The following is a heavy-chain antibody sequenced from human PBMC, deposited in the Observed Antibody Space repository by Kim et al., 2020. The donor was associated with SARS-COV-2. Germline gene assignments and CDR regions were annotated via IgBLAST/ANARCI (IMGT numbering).Heavy chain of an antibody. J-gene: IGHJ6*02. D-gene: IGHD3-9*01. CDR1: GFTFSSYW. Sequence: GGSLRLSCAASGFTFSSYWMSWVRQAPGKGLEWVANIKQDGSEKYYVDSVKGRFTISRDNAKNSLYLQMNSLRAEDTAVYYWARDSFESVLRYFDWSYGMDVWGQGTTVTVSS. CDR2: IKQDGSEK. CDR3: ARDSFESVLRYFDWSYGMDV. V-gene: IGHV3-7*01.